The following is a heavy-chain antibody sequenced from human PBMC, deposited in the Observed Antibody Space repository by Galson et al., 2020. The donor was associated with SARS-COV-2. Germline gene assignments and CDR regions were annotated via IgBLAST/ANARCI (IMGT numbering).Heavy chain of an antibody. CDR3: VKELGSSYYDSSGLDH. D-gene: IGHD3-22*01. Sequence: TGGSLRLSCAVSGFTFGENAMHWVRQTPGRGLEWVSFISGDGSTTYYAESVKARFTISRDNNNDLLSLQMSSLRSEDSALYYCVKELGSSYYDSSGLDHWGQGTQVTVSS. CDR2: ISGDGSTT. J-gene: IGHJ4*02. V-gene: IGHV3-43*02. CDR1: GFTFGENA.